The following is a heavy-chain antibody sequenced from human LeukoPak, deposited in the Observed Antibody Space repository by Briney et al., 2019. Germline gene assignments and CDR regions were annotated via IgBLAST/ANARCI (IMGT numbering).Heavy chain of an antibody. CDR1: GGSISSYY. CDR3: ARDSGTTGEVKFAP. J-gene: IGHJ5*02. CDR2: IYYSGST. V-gene: IGHV4-59*12. D-gene: IGHD1-7*01. Sequence: SETLSLTCTVSGGSISSYYWSWIRQPPGKGLEWIGYIYYSGSTNYNPSLKSRVTISVDTSKNQFSLKLSSVTAADTAVYYCARDSGTTGEVKFAPWGQGTLVTVSS.